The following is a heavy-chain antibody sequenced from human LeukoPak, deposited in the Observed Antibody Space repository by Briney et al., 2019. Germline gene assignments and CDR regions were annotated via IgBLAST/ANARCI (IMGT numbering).Heavy chain of an antibody. D-gene: IGHD3-22*01. CDR1: GYTFTDYY. V-gene: IGHV1-2*02. CDR3: ARRGSSAYPDY. J-gene: IGHJ4*02. CDR2: INPKSGDT. Sequence: ASVKVSFKASGYTFTDYYMHWVRQAPGQGLEWMAWINPKSGDTNYAQNFQGRVTMTRDTSIRTVYMELSRLTYDDTAVYYCARRGSSAYPDYWGQGTLVTVSS.